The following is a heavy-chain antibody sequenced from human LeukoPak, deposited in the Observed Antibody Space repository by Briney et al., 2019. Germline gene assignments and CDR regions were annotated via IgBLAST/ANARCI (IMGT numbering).Heavy chain of an antibody. D-gene: IGHD3-22*01. CDR3: ARDLYDDSRGSPGY. CDR1: VFTFSSFS. Sequence: GGSLRLSRAASVFTFSSFSMSWVRQAPGKGLEWVSYISSSSSYIYYADSEKGRFTISRDNAKNSLYLQMNSLRVEDTAVYYCARDLYDDSRGSPGYWGQGTLVTVSS. J-gene: IGHJ4*02. CDR2: ISSSSSYI. V-gene: IGHV3-21*01.